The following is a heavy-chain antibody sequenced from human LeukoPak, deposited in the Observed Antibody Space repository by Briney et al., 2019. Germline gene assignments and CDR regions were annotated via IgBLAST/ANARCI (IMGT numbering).Heavy chain of an antibody. CDR1: GGSISSGGYS. CDR2: IYHSGST. Sequence: SETLSLTCAVSGGSISSGGYSWSWIRQPPGKGLEWIGYIYHSGSTYYNPSLKSRVTISVDGSKNQFSLKLSSVTAADTAVYYCAREGGGNWFDPWGQGTLVTVSS. V-gene: IGHV4-30-2*01. CDR3: AREGGGNWFDP. J-gene: IGHJ5*02.